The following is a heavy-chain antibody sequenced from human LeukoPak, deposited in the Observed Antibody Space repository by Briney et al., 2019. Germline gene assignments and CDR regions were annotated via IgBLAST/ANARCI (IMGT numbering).Heavy chain of an antibody. Sequence: ASVKVSCKASGYTFTGYYMHWVRQAPGQGLEWMGWINPNSGGTNYAQKFQGRVTMTRDTSISTAYMELSRLRSDDTAVYYCASPRDGYNSNFDYWGQGTLVTVSS. V-gene: IGHV1-2*02. CDR3: ASPRDGYNSNFDY. J-gene: IGHJ4*02. D-gene: IGHD5-24*01. CDR2: INPNSGGT. CDR1: GYTFTGYY.